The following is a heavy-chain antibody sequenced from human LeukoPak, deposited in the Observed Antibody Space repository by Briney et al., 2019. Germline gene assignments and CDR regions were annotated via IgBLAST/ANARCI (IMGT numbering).Heavy chain of an antibody. D-gene: IGHD4-17*01. Sequence: SETLSLTCAVSGYTISSGYYWGWIRQPPGKGLEWIGSIYHSGSTYYNPSLKSRVTISVDTSKNQFSLKLTSVTAADTAVYYCAREDYGDYEMGLWGQGTLVTVSS. V-gene: IGHV4-38-2*02. CDR1: GYTISSGYY. CDR3: AREDYGDYEMGL. J-gene: IGHJ4*02. CDR2: IYHSGST.